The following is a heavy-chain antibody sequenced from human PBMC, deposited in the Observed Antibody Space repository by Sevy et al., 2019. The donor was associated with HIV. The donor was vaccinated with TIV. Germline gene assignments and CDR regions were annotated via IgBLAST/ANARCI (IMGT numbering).Heavy chain of an antibody. V-gene: IGHV3-21*01. Sequence: GGSLRLSCAASGFSFRTYTMNWVRQAPGKGLEWVSSISYSSNYIYYADSVKGRFTISRDNAKNSLYLQMNNLGAEDTAVYYCARPYGSGSWEAFDIWGQGTTVTVSS. D-gene: IGHD3-10*01. CDR1: GFSFRTYT. CDR2: ISYSSNYI. J-gene: IGHJ3*02. CDR3: ARPYGSGSWEAFDI.